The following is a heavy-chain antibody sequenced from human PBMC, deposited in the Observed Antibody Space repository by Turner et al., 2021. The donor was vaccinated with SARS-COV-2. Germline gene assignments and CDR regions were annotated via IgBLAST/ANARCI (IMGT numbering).Heavy chain of an antibody. CDR1: GYTFTGYS. CDR3: ARDQDDFWSGYYGY. V-gene: IGHV1-2*02. Sequence: QVQLVQSGAELKMPGASVKVSCKASGYTFTGYSMHWVRQAPGKGLEWMGWINPNSGGTNYAQKFQGRVTMTRDTANSTAYMELSRLRSDDKAVYYCARDQDDFWSGYYGYWGQGTLVTVSS. D-gene: IGHD3-3*01. J-gene: IGHJ4*02. CDR2: INPNSGGT.